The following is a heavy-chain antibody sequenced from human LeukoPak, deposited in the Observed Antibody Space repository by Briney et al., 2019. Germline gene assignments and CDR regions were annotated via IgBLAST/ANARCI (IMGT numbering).Heavy chain of an antibody. CDR3: ARGYYDILTGYIQGDY. J-gene: IGHJ4*02. Sequence: GGSLRLSCAASGFTFSDHYMDWVHQAPGKGLEWVGRTRNKANSYTTEYAASVKGRFTISRDDSKNSLYLQMNSLKTEDTAVYYCARGYYDILTGYIQGDYWGQGTLVTVSS. CDR2: TRNKANSYTT. CDR1: GFTFSDHY. D-gene: IGHD3-9*01. V-gene: IGHV3-72*01.